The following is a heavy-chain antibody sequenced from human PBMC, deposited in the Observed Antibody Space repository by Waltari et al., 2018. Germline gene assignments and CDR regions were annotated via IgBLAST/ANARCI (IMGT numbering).Heavy chain of an antibody. CDR2: IKEDGSEK. CDR3: SGRIFDI. V-gene: IGHV3-7*01. Sequence: QLVESGGGLVEPVGSLRLAGVGSGFGFSCDGRSWVRQAPGKGLEWVANIKEDGSEKYYMDPVKGRFTISRDNAKNSVYLQMNSLRAEDTATYYCSGRIFDIWGQGTMVTVSS. J-gene: IGHJ3*02. CDR1: GFGFSCDG.